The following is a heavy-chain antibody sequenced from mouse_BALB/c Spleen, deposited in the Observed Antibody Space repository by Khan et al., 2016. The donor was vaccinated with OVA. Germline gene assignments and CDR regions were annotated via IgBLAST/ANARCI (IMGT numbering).Heavy chain of an antibody. J-gene: IGHJ4*01. V-gene: IGHV3-2*02. CDR3: SRISIMRTTSKNQFFLQLKSVTTEDTATKYCARDGSRYNYAMDY. D-gene: IGHD2-13*01. CDR2: ISYCGSP. Sequence: EVKLLESGPGLVKPSQSLSLTCTVTGYSITSDYAWNWIRQFPGNKLEWMGYISYCGSPKYNPSLKCRISITRGTSKNNLFLQLNSVTIMDNTPCLKSRISIMRTTSKNQFFLQLKSVTTEDTATKYCARDGSRYNYAMDYWGQGTSVTVSS. CDR1: GYSITSDYA.